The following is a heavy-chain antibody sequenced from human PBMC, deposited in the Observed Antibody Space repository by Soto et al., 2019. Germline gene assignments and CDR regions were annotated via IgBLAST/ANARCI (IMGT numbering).Heavy chain of an antibody. D-gene: IGHD5-18*01. V-gene: IGHV3-30*18. Sequence: PGVSLRLSCAASGFTFNIFGMHWVRQAPGKGLEWVALISHDGTNKYYADSVRGRFTISRDSSKNTVFLQMDSLRADDTAVYYCAKGTSRWIQSLLHYWGQGTLVTVSS. CDR3: AKGTSRWIQSLLHY. J-gene: IGHJ4*02. CDR1: GFTFNIFG. CDR2: ISHDGTNK.